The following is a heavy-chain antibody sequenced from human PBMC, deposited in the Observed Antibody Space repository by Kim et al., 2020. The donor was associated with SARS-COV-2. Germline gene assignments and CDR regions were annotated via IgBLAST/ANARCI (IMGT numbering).Heavy chain of an antibody. Sequence: GESLKISCKGSGYSFTSYWLTWVRQMPGKGLEWMGRIDPSDSYTNYSPSFQGHVTISADKSISTAYLQWSSLKASDTAMYYCARRYCSSTSCSTPTAYYYGMDVWGQGTPVTVSS. CDR1: GYSFTSYW. CDR3: ARRYCSSTSCSTPTAYYYGMDV. D-gene: IGHD2-2*01. J-gene: IGHJ6*02. V-gene: IGHV5-10-1*01. CDR2: IDPSDSYT.